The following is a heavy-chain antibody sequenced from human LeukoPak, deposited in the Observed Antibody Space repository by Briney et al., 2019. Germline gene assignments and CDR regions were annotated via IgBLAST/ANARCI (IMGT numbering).Heavy chain of an antibody. J-gene: IGHJ3*02. D-gene: IGHD3-9*01. V-gene: IGHV1-18*04. Sequence: ASVKVSCKASGYTFTSYGISWVRQAPGQGLEWMGWISAYNGNTNYAQKLQGRVTMTTDTSTSTAYMELRSLRSDDTAVYYCARVGDILTGSPGAFDIWGQGTMVTVSS. CDR3: ARVGDILTGSPGAFDI. CDR2: ISAYNGNT. CDR1: GYTFTSYG.